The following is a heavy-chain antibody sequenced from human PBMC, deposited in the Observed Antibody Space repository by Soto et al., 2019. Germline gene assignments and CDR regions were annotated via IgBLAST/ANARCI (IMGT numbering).Heavy chain of an antibody. CDR2: IYTSGST. Sequence: QVQLQESGPGLVKPSETLSLTCTVSGGSISSYYWSWIRQPAGKGLEWIGRIYTSGSTNYNPSLKSRVTMSVDTSKNHFSLKLSSVTAADTAVYYCARETPLLLWFGESLYYFDYWGQGTLVTVSS. CDR3: ARETPLLLWFGESLYYFDY. D-gene: IGHD3-10*01. J-gene: IGHJ4*02. CDR1: GGSISSYY. V-gene: IGHV4-4*07.